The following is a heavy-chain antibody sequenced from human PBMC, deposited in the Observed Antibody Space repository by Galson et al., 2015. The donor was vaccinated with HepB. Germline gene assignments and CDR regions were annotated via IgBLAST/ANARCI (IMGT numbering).Heavy chain of an antibody. J-gene: IGHJ6*03. D-gene: IGHD3-22*01. Sequence: LRLSCAASGFTVNDKCINWVRQAPGKGLEWIGEINHSGSTNYNPSLKSRVTISVDTSKNQFSLKLSSVTAADTAVYYCARGRVTTIVVVNYYYYYMDVWGKGTTVTVPS. CDR3: ARGRVTTIVVVNYYYYYMDV. V-gene: IGHV4-34*01. CDR2: INHSGST. CDR1: GFTVNDKC.